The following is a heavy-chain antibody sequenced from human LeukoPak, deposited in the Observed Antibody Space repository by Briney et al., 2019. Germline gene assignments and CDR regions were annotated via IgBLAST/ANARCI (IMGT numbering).Heavy chain of an antibody. V-gene: IGHV4-30-2*01. CDR1: GGSISSGGYS. D-gene: IGHD3-9*01. Sequence: SETLSLTCAVSGGSISSGGYSWSWIRQPPGKGLEWIGYIYHSGSTYYNPSLKSRVTISVDRSKNQFSLKLSSVTAADTAVYYCARAMNSRYFDWIRGFDYWGQGTLVTVSS. CDR2: IYHSGST. CDR3: ARAMNSRYFDWIRGFDY. J-gene: IGHJ4*02.